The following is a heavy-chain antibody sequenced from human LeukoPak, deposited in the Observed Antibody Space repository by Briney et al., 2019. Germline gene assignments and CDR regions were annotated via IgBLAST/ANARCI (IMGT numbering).Heavy chain of an antibody. CDR2: INHSGST. V-gene: IGHV4-34*01. J-gene: IGHJ4*02. CDR1: GGSFSGYY. CDR3: ARDHRGQQLVFDY. Sequence: SETLSLTCAVYGGSFSGYYWSWIRQPPGKGLEWIGEINHSGSTNYNPSLKSRVTISVDTSKNQFSLKLSSVTAADTAVYYCARDHRGQQLVFDYWGQGTLVTVSS. D-gene: IGHD6-13*01.